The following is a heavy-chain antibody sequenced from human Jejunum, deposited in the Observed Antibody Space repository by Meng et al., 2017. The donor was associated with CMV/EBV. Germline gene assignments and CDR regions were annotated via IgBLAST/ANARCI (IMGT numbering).Heavy chain of an antibody. V-gene: IGHV3-74*02. Sequence: VQLVESGGDLVKPGGSLRLSCAASGFTFSSYWMHWVRQAPGKGLVWLSRINGDGSSISYADSVEGRLTISRDNAKNTLYLQMNSQRADDTAVYYCARGSSGYGNFDYWGQGTLVTVSS. CDR3: ARGSSGYGNFDY. CDR2: INGDGSSI. J-gene: IGHJ4*02. CDR1: GFTFSSYW. D-gene: IGHD5-12*01.